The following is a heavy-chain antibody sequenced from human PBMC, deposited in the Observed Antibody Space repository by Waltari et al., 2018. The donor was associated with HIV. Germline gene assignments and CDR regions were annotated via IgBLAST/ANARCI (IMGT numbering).Heavy chain of an antibody. CDR3: ARVSDYYYYYGMDV. CDR2: MNPNSGNT. Sequence: QVQLVQSGAEVKKPGASVKVSCKASGYTFTSYDINWVRQATGQGLEWMGWMNPNSGNTGYAQKFQGRVTMTRNTSISTAYMELSSLRSEDTAVYYCARVSDYYYYYGMDVWGQGTTVTVSS. J-gene: IGHJ6*02. V-gene: IGHV1-8*01. CDR1: GYTFTSYD.